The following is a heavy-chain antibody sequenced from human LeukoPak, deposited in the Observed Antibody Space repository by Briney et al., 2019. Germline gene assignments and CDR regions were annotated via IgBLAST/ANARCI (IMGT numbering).Heavy chain of an antibody. V-gene: IGHV4-59*08. CDR2: IYYSGST. J-gene: IGHJ6*03. CDR1: GGSISSYY. D-gene: IGHD4-11*01. CDR3: ARLRYSNPIYYYMDV. Sequence: PSETLSLTCAVSGGSISSYYWSWTRQPPGKGLEWIGYIYYSGSTNYNPSLKSRVTISVDTSKNQFSLKLSSVTAADTAVYYCARLRYSNPIYYYMDVWGTGITVTVS.